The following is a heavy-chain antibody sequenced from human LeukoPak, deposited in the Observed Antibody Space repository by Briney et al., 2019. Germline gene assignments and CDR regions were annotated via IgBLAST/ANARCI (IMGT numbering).Heavy chain of an antibody. V-gene: IGHV1-24*01. Sequence: VKVSCKASGYTLNELSIHWVRQAPGKGLEWMGSFDPEDGETIYAQKFRGRLTMTEDTSTDTAYMELSSLRSDDTAVYYCTTDLDYWGQGSLVTVSS. J-gene: IGHJ4*02. CDR1: GYTLNELS. CDR2: FDPEDGET. CDR3: TTDLDY.